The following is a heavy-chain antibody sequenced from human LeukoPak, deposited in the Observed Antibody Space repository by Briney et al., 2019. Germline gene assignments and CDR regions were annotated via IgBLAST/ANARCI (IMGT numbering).Heavy chain of an antibody. CDR3: AREAY. CDR2: IKPDGGEK. V-gene: IGHV3-7*01. J-gene: IGHJ4*02. CDR1: RFTFSNYW. Sequence: GGSLRLSRAASRFTFSNYWMSWVRQAPGKGLEWVANIKPDGGEKYYVDSVKGRFTISRDNAKNSLFLQMNSLRAEDTAVYYCAREAYWGQGTLVTVSS.